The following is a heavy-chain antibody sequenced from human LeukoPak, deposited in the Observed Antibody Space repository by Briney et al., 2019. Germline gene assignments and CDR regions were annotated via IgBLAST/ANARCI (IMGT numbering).Heavy chain of an antibody. CDR3: AKEWGRYSGDDPSAYYIDY. V-gene: IGHV3-30*02. D-gene: IGHD5-12*01. Sequence: GGSLRLSCAASGFTFSSYCMHSVRQAPGRGLEWVAFIRYDGSNRYYADSVKGRFTISRDNSKNTLYLQMTSRRAEDTAVYYCAKEWGRYSGDDPSAYYIDYWGQGTLVTVSS. J-gene: IGHJ4*02. CDR2: IRYDGSNR. CDR1: GFTFSSYC.